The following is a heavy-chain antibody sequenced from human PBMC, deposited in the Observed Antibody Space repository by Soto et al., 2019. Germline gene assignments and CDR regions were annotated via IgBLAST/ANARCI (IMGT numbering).Heavy chain of an antibody. V-gene: IGHV3-30*18. J-gene: IGHJ4*02. CDR1: GFTFSSYG. CDR2: ISYDGSNK. CDR3: AKDGVVTGTTFD. D-gene: IGHD1-20*01. Sequence: PGGSLRLSCAASGFTFSSYGMHWVRQAPGKGLEWVAVISYDGSNKYYADSVKGRFTISRDNSKNTLYLQMNSLRAEDTAVYYCAKDGVVTGTTFDWGQGTLVTVSS.